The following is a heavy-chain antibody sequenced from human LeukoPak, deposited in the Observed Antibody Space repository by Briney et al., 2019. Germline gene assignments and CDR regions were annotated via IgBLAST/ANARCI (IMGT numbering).Heavy chain of an antibody. V-gene: IGHV4-59*12. CDR3: ARGERPKYLDFLGGLPPPRNDAFDI. Sequence: PSETLSLSCTVSGGSISSYHRSWIRQPPGKVMEYIGESHYSGSTKYNPSLQSRVTISVDTSRNQFSLKLSSVTAADTAVYYCARGERPKYLDFLGGLPPPRNDAFDIWGQGTMVTVSS. J-gene: IGHJ3*02. D-gene: IGHD3-3*01. CDR1: GGSISSYH. CDR2: SHYSGST.